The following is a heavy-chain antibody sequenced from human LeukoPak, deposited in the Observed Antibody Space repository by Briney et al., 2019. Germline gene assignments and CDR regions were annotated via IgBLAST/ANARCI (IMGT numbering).Heavy chain of an antibody. V-gene: IGHV4-39*01. J-gene: IGHJ5*02. D-gene: IGHD3-3*01. Sequence: SETLSLTCTVSGGSISSSSYYWGWIRQPPGKGLEWIGSIYYSGSTYYNPSLKSRVTISVDTSKNQFSLKLSSVTAADTAVYYCVPLETHYDFWSGANWFDPWGQGTLVTVSS. CDR1: GGSISSSSYY. CDR3: VPLETHYDFWSGANWFDP. CDR2: IYYSGST.